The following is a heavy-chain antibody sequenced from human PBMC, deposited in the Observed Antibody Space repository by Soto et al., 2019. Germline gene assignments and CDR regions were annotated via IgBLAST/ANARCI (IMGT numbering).Heavy chain of an antibody. V-gene: IGHV3-23*01. J-gene: IGHJ5*02. CDR1: GFTFSSYA. CDR3: ANPVVAAKVGDP. CDR2: ISGSGGST. D-gene: IGHD2-15*01. Sequence: GGSLRLSCAASGFTFSSYAMSWVRQAPGKGLEWVSAISGSGGSTYYADSVKGRFTISRDNSKNTLYLQMNSLRAEDTAVYYCANPVVAAKVGDPWGQGTLVTVSS.